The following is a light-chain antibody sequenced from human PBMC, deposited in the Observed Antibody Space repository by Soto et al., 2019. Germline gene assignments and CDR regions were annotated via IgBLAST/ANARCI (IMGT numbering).Light chain of an antibody. J-gene: IGKJ2*01. CDR1: QSISSW. CDR3: QQYNSYSVT. V-gene: IGKV1-5*03. CDR2: KAS. Sequence: DIQMTQSPSTLSASVGDRVTITCRASQSISSWLAWYQQKPGKAPKLLIYKASSLESGGPSRFSGSGSGTEFTLTISRLQPDDFATYYCQQYNSYSVTFGQGTKLEIK.